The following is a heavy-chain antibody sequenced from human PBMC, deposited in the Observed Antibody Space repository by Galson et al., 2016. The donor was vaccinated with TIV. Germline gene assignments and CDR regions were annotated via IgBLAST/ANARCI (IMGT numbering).Heavy chain of an antibody. CDR1: GGTFSSSG. CDR2: ITGIFGVA. Sequence: SVKVSCKASGGTFSSSGISWVRQAPGQGLEWMGGITGIFGVAKYAQKFQGRVTITADESTNTAYMELNSLISEDTAVYYCARGGGYSYDFRVWLDPWGQGTLVTVSS. J-gene: IGHJ5*02. D-gene: IGHD3/OR15-3a*01. V-gene: IGHV1-69*13. CDR3: ARGGGYSYDFRVWLDP.